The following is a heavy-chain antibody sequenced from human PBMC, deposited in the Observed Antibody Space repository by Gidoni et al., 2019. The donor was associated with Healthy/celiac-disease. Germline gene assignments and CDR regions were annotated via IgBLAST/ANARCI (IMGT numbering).Heavy chain of an antibody. Sequence: QVQLQQWGAGLLKPSETLSLTCAVYGGSFCGYYWSWTRQPPGKVLEWIGEINLNGRTNYNPSLKNRVTISVDTSKNQFSLKLRSVTAADTAVYYWARAVKVLVAATRGNWFDPWGQGTLVTVSS. V-gene: IGHV4-34*01. CDR2: INLNGRT. CDR3: ARAVKVLVAATRGNWFDP. CDR1: GGSFCGYY. D-gene: IGHD2-15*01. J-gene: IGHJ5*02.